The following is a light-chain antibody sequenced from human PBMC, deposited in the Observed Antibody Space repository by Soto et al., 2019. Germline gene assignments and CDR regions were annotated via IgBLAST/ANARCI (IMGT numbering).Light chain of an antibody. Sequence: DIQMTQSPSSLAASVGDRVTITCQASQDISNYLNWYQQKLGKAPKLLIYDASNLEPGVPSRFSGSGSGTEFIFTISSLQPEDIATYYCQQYDTPSFTFGPGTKVDIK. CDR3: QQYDTPSFT. J-gene: IGKJ3*01. CDR2: DAS. V-gene: IGKV1-33*01. CDR1: QDISNY.